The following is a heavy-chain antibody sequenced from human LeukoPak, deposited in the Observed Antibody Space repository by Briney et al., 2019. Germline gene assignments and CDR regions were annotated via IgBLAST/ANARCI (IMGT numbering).Heavy chain of an antibody. V-gene: IGHV3-49*04. CDR1: GFTFGDYA. D-gene: IGHD3-16*01. CDR3: TTGGMYTWFDP. CDR2: IRSKAYGGTT. J-gene: IGHJ5*02. Sequence: PAGSLRLSCTASGFTFGDYAMSWVRQAPGKGLGWVCFIRSKAYGGTTEYAASRKGRFTTSRDDSKSIAYLQMNSLKTEDTAVYYCTTGGMYTWFDPWGQGTLVTVSS.